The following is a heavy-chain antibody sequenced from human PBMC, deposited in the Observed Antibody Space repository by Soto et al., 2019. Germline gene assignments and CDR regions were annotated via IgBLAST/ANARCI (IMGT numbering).Heavy chain of an antibody. CDR3: ARDHLTVATIVEY. D-gene: IGHD5-12*01. J-gene: IGHJ4*02. V-gene: IGHV3-48*01. CDR1: GFSFSTHY. CDR2: INSSSSTI. Sequence: GGFLRLSCAASGFSFSTHYMNWVRPSPGKGLEWVSSINSSSSTIYYADSVKGRFTIFRDNAENSLYLQMNSLRAEDTAVYYCARDHLTVATIVEYWGQGTLVTVSS.